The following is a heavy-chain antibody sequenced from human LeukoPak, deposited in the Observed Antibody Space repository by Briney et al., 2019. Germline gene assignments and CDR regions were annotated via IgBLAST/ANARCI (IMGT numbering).Heavy chain of an antibody. CDR2: TYYSGSS. J-gene: IGHJ4*02. Sequence: SETLSLTCTVSGGSISSSSFYWGWVRQPPGKGLDWVGSTYYSGSSYYNPSLKSRVTISVDTSKTQFSLKVTSVTAADTAVYYCARQSGPYSSRWFDYWGEGTLVSVSS. D-gene: IGHD6-13*01. V-gene: IGHV4-39*01. CDR3: ARQSGPYSSRWFDY. CDR1: GGSISSSSFY.